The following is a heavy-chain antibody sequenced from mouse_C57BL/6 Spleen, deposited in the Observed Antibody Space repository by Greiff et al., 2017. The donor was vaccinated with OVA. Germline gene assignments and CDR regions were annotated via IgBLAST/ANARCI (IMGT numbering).Heavy chain of an antibody. J-gene: IGHJ2*01. V-gene: IGHV5-17*01. Sequence: EVQGVESGGGLVKPGGSLKLSCAASGFTFSDYGMHWVRQAPETGLEWVAYISSGSSTIYYADTVKGRFTISRDNAKNTLFLQMTSLRSEDTAMYYCARAYWDYFDYWGQGTTLTVSS. CDR1: GFTFSDYG. CDR2: ISSGSSTI. CDR3: ARAYWDYFDY. D-gene: IGHD2-10*01.